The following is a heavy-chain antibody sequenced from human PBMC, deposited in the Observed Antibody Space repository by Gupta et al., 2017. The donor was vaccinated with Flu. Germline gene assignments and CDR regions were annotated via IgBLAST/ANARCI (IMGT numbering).Heavy chain of an antibody. CDR3: ARHNLPGIVVGPATLRSGAFDI. CDR2: LYYSGST. CDR1: GGSISSSYYY. D-gene: IGHD2-2*01. Sequence: QLQLQESGPRLVKPSETLSLTCTVSGGSISSSYYYWGWIRQPPGKGLEWIGSLYYSGSTYYNPSLKSRFTISVDTSKNQFSLKLNSVTAADTAVYYCARHNLPGIVVGPATLRSGAFDIWGQGTMVTVPS. V-gene: IGHV4-39*01. J-gene: IGHJ3*02.